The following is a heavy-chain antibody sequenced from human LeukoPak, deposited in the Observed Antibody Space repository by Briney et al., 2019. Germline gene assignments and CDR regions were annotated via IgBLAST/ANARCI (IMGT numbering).Heavy chain of an antibody. CDR3: ARAPHFFVVPADTSNHAFDI. D-gene: IGHD2-2*01. V-gene: IGHV4-34*01. J-gene: IGHJ3*02. CDR1: GGSFSGYY. CDR2: INHSGST. Sequence: SETLSLTCAVYGGSFSGYYWSWIRQPPGKGLEWIGEINHSGSTNYNPSLKSRVTISVDTSKNQFSLKLSSVTAADTAVYYCARAPHFFVVPADTSNHAFDIWGQGTMVTVSS.